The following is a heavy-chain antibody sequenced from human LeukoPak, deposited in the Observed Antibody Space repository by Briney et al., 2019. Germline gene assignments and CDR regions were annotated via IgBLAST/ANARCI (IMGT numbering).Heavy chain of an antibody. V-gene: IGHV1-8*01. D-gene: IGHD6-6*01. J-gene: IGHJ4*02. CDR3: ARGMFRLAAGPVPSYY. CDR1: GYTFTSYD. Sequence: ASVKVSCKASGYTFTSYDINWVRQATGQGLEWMEWMNPNSGNTGYAQKFQGRVTMTRNTSISTAYMELSSLRSEDTAVYYCARGMFRLAAGPVPSYYWGQGTLVTVSS. CDR2: MNPNSGNT.